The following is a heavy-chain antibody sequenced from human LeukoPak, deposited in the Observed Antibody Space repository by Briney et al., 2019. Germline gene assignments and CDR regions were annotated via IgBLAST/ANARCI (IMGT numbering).Heavy chain of an antibody. CDR3: ASSNWNSANYYYAMDV. D-gene: IGHD1-7*01. J-gene: IGHJ6*02. V-gene: IGHV3-53*01. Sequence: GGSLRLSCAASGLYVRSNYLTWVRQAPGKGLEWVSVIHTGGSAYYADSVKGRFIISRDNSKNTLYLQINNLRAEDTAVYYCASSNWNSANYYYAMDVWGQGTTVIVSS. CDR1: GLYVRSNY. CDR2: IHTGGSA.